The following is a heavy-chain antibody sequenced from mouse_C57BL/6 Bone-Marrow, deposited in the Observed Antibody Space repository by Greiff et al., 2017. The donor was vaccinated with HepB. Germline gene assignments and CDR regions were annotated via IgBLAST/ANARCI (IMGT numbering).Heavy chain of an antibody. CDR1: GFTFSDYY. D-gene: IGHD2-2*01. Sequence: EVKLVESGGGLVQPGGSLKLSCAASGFTFSDYYMYWVRQTPEKRLEWVAYISNGGGSTYYPDTVKGRFTISRDNAKNTLYLQMSRLKSEDTAMYYCARQGGLWLDYFDYWGQGTTLTVTS. V-gene: IGHV5-12*01. CDR2: ISNGGGST. J-gene: IGHJ2*01. CDR3: ARQGGLWLDYFDY.